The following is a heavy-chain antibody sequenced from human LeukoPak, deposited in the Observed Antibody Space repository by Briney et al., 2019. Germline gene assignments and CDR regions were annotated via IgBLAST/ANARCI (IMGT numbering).Heavy chain of an antibody. Sequence: PSETLSLTCTVSGGSISSGGYYWSWIRQHPGKGLEGIVYIYYSGSTYYNPSPKSRITISVYTTKNPFSLSLSSVTAADTAVYYGARRDYGDYSRGVWFDRWGQGTLVTVAS. D-gene: IGHD4-17*01. CDR2: IYYSGST. J-gene: IGHJ5*02. V-gene: IGHV4-31*03. CDR3: ARRDYGDYSRGVWFDR. CDR1: GGSISSGGYY.